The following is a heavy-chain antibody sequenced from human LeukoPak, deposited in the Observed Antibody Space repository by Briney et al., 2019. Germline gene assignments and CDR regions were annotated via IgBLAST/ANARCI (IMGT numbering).Heavy chain of an antibody. D-gene: IGHD2-2*01. CDR1: GFIVSSKY. V-gene: IGHV3-53*01. CDR2: IYSGGST. CDR3: ARLPAYCSSTSCYYDY. Sequence: GGSLRLSCAASGFIVSSKYMSWVRQAPGKGLEWVSVIYSGGSTYYADSVKGRFTISRDNSKNTLYLQMNSLRAEDTAVYYCARLPAYCSSTSCYYDYWGQGALVTVSS. J-gene: IGHJ4*02.